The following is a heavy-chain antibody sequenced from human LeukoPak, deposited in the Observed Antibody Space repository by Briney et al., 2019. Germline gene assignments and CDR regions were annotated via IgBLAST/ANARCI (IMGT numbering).Heavy chain of an antibody. Sequence: GGSLRLSCAASGFTFTNAWMSWVRQAPGKGLEWVGRIKSKTDGGTTDYAAPVKGRFTISRDDSKDTLYLQMNSLKTEDMAIYYCTTYSMGFTTVRGLLDYWGQGTLVTVSS. J-gene: IGHJ4*02. D-gene: IGHD3-10*01. CDR1: GFTFTNAW. V-gene: IGHV3-15*01. CDR2: IKSKTDGGTT. CDR3: TTYSMGFTTVRGLLDY.